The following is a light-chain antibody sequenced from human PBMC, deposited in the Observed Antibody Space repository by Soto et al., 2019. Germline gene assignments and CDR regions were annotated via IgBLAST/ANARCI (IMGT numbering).Light chain of an antibody. Sequence: EIVLTQSPATLSLSTGERATLSCRASQSISSDLAWYQQKPGQAPRLFIYDASNRVTGIPSRFRGSGSGTDFTLTSSTLEPEDFAVYYCQQRSSWPRTFGQGTKVEIK. CDR2: DAS. V-gene: IGKV3-11*01. J-gene: IGKJ1*01. CDR1: QSISSD. CDR3: QQRSSWPRT.